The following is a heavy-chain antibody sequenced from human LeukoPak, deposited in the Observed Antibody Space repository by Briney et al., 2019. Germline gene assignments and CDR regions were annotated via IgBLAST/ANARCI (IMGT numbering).Heavy chain of an antibody. CDR2: INHSGST. Sequence: PSETLSLTCAVYGGSFSGYYWSWIRQPPGKGLEWIGEINHSGSTNYNPSLKSRVTISVDTSKNQFSLKLSSVTAADTAVYYCARVKFFVAVAFDYWGQGTLVTVSS. D-gene: IGHD2-15*01. V-gene: IGHV4-34*01. CDR1: GGSFSGYY. J-gene: IGHJ4*02. CDR3: ARVKFFVAVAFDY.